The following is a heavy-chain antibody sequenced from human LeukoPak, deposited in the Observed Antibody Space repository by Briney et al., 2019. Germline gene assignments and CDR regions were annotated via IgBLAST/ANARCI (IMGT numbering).Heavy chain of an antibody. CDR1: GGSFSGYY. J-gene: IGHJ4*02. V-gene: IGHV4-34*01. D-gene: IGHD3-10*01. CDR2: INHSGST. CDR3: ARIIYYDSATLDS. Sequence: PSETLSLTCAVYGGSFSGYYWSWIRQPPGKGLEWIGEINHSGSTNYNPSLKSRVTISVDTSKNQFSLKLSSVTAADTAVYYCARIIYYDSATLDSWGRGTLVTVSS.